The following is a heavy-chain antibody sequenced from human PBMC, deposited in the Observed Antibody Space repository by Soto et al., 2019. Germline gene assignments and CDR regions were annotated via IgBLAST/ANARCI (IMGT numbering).Heavy chain of an antibody. J-gene: IGHJ5*02. CDR1: GGSISSYY. D-gene: IGHD1-26*01. V-gene: IGHV4-59*01. Sequence: PSETLSLTCTVSGGSISSYYWSWIRQPPGKGLEWIGYIYYSGSTNYNPSLKSRVTISVDTSKNQFSLKLSSVTAADTAVYYCARIVGATKDGWLDPWGQGTLVTVSS. CDR3: ARIVGATKDGWLDP. CDR2: IYYSGST.